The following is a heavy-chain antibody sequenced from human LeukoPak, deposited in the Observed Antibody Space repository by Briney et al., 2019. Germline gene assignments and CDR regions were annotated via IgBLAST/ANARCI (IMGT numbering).Heavy chain of an antibody. CDR2: IIPIFGTA. J-gene: IGHJ5*02. CDR1: GGTFGSYA. D-gene: IGHD3-10*01. CDR3: ARVPSMVRGRNHNWFDP. V-gene: IGHV1-69*13. Sequence: ASVKVSCKASGGTFGSYAISWVRQAPGQGLEWMGGIIPIFGTANYAQKFQGRVTITADESTSTAYMELSSLRSEDTAVYYCARVPSMVRGRNHNWFDPWGQGTLVTVSP.